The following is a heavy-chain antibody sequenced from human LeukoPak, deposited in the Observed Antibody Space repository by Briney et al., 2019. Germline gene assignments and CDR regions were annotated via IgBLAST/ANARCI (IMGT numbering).Heavy chain of an antibody. CDR1: GFTFTDAW. Sequence: PGGSLRLSCGASGFTFTDAWMNWVRQAPGKGLEWVGRIKSKTDGGTTDYAAPVKGRFTISRDDSKRTLSLQMNNLKTEDTAVYYCTTEGTTFNRGCTIDYWGQGTLVTVSS. CDR3: TTEGTTFNRGCTIDY. J-gene: IGHJ4*02. D-gene: IGHD1-7*01. V-gene: IGHV3-15*01. CDR2: IKSKTDGGTT.